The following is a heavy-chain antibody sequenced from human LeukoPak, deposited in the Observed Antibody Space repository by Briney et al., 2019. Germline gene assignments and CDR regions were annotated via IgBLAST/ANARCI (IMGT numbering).Heavy chain of an antibody. CDR2: IGGSGDST. D-gene: IGHD3-22*01. Sequence: GRSLRLSCAASGFTFSSYAMSWVRQAPGKGLEWVSVIGGSGDSTDYAESVKGRFTISRDNSKSTLYLQMNSLRAEDTAVYYCVKGVSGYFDYWGQGNLVTVSS. CDR1: GFTFSSYA. CDR3: VKGVSGYFDY. V-gene: IGHV3-23*01. J-gene: IGHJ4*02.